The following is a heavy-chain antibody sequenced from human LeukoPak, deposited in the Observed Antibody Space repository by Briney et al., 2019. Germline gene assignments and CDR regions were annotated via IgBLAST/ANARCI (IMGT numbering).Heavy chain of an antibody. CDR2: ISDSGNT. D-gene: IGHD3-10*01. V-gene: IGHV4-59*01. Sequence: YISDSGNTNYNPAHKSRVTIAVNKTKNQFSLKLSSVPAADTAVYYCARSEYYGSGSYRFDPWGQGTLVTVSS. CDR3: ARSEYYGSGSYRFDP. J-gene: IGHJ5*02.